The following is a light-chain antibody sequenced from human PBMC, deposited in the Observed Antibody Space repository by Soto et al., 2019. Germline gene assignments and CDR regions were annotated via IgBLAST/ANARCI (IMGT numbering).Light chain of an antibody. CDR3: QVWAGSSARV. CDR2: DDD. CDR1: NIGSKI. V-gene: IGLV3-21*02. Sequence: ELTQPPSVSVAPGQSARLTCGGDNIGSKIVHWYQQRPGQAPVLVVYDDDDRPSGIPERFSGSNSGSTATLTISRVEAGDEADYYCQVWAGSSARVFGGGTKVTVL. J-gene: IGLJ2*01.